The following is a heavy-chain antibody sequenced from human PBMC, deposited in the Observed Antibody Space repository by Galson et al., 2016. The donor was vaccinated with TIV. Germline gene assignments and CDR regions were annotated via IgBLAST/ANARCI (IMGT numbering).Heavy chain of an antibody. V-gene: IGHV4-30-4*08. CDR3: ARCRGDYYYGIDV. Sequence: TLSLTCSVFGGSISNGDYYWTWIRQPPGKGLEWIGYVYYSGATNYNPSLKRRVTLLVDRSTNQFSLRLNSVTAADTAVYSCARCRGDYYYGIDVWGQGTMVTVSS. CDR1: GGSISNGDYY. D-gene: IGHD3-10*01. J-gene: IGHJ6*02. CDR2: VYYSGAT.